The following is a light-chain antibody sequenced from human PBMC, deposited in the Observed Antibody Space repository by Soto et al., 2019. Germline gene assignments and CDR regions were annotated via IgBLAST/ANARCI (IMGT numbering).Light chain of an antibody. J-gene: IGKJ4*01. CDR2: VAS. Sequence: EIVMTQSPATLSVSPGERATLSCRASKSVSSNLAWYQQKPGQTPKLLLYVASTRATGIPARFSGSGSGTEFTLTISSLQSEDFAVYYCQQYNVWPLTFGGGTKVEFK. CDR1: KSVSSN. CDR3: QQYNVWPLT. V-gene: IGKV3-15*01.